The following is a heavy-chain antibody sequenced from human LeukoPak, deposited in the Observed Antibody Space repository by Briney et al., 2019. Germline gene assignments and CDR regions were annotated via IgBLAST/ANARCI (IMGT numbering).Heavy chain of an antibody. D-gene: IGHD5-24*01. V-gene: IGHV4-59*11. CDR3: ARVQPDGYNLYYYYYMDV. CDR1: GGSISSHY. J-gene: IGHJ6*03. CDR2: IYYSGST. Sequence: SETLSLTYTVSGGSISSHYWSWIRQPPGKGLEWIGYIYYSGSTNYNPSLKGRVTISVDTSKNQFSLKLSSVTAADTAVYYCARVQPDGYNLYYYYYMDVWGKGTTVTVSS.